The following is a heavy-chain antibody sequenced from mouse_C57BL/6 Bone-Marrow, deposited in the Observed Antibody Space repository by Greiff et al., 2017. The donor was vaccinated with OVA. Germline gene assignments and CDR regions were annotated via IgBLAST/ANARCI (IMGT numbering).Heavy chain of an antibody. Sequence: QVQLQQSGAELVRPGTSVKMSCKASGYTFTNYWIGWAKQRPGHGLEWIGDIYPGGGYTNFNEKFKGKATLTADKSSSTAYMQFSSLTSEDSAIYYCAIYYYGAMDYWGQGTSVTVSS. D-gene: IGHD1-1*01. V-gene: IGHV1-63*01. J-gene: IGHJ4*01. CDR3: AIYYYGAMDY. CDR2: IYPGGGYT. CDR1: GYTFTNYW.